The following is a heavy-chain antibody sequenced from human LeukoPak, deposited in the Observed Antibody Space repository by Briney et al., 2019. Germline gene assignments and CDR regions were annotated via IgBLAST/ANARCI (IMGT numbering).Heavy chain of an antibody. D-gene: IGHD4-17*01. CDR2: ISYDGTNK. V-gene: IGHV3-30-3*01. J-gene: IGHJ3*02. CDR3: ASSMTTVAFDI. Sequence: PGRSLRLSCAASGFTFRTYAMHWVRQAPGKGLEWVAVISYDGTNKYYADSVKGRFTISRDNSKNTLYLQMNSLRAEDTAVYYCASSMTTVAFDIWGQGTMVAVSS. CDR1: GFTFRTYA.